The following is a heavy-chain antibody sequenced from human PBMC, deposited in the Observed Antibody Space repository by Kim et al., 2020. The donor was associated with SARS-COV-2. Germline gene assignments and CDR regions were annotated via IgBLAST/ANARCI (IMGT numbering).Heavy chain of an antibody. CDR1: GFTFSNFA. CDR3: ARGAIVGTNFYCEMDV. V-gene: IGHV3-30*04. Sequence: GGSLRLSCAASGFTFSNFAMHWVRQAPGKGLEWVAVVLFAGSNQYYADSVKGRFTISRDNSKNTLYLQMNSLRAEDTAVYFCARGAIVGTNFYCEMDVWG. D-gene: IGHD5-12*01. J-gene: IGHJ6*01. CDR2: VLFAGSNQ.